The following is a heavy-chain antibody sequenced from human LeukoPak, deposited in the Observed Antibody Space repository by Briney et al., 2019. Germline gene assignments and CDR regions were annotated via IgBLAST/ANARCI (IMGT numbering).Heavy chain of an antibody. V-gene: IGHV3-53*01. CDR2: IYSGGST. Sequence: GGSLRLSCAASGFTVSSNYMSWVRQAPGKGLEWVSVIYSGGSTYYADSVKGRFTISRDNSKNTLYLQMSSLRAEDTAVYYCARDQYSSGWSDYWGQGTLVTVSS. CDR1: GFTVSSNY. J-gene: IGHJ4*02. CDR3: ARDQYSSGWSDY. D-gene: IGHD6-19*01.